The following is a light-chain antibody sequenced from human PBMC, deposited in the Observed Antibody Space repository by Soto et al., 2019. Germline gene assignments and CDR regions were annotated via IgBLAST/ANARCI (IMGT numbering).Light chain of an antibody. CDR3: QQRHMWAIT. V-gene: IGKV3-11*01. CDR2: DAY. Sequence: EVVLTQSPVTLSLSPGERSTLSCRASQSFRGLLAWYQQKPGQAPRLLIYDAYNRATGIPPSFSGSGSGTDFTLTISSLEPEDSAVYYCQQRHMWAITFGQETRLEIK. CDR1: QSFRGL. J-gene: IGKJ5*01.